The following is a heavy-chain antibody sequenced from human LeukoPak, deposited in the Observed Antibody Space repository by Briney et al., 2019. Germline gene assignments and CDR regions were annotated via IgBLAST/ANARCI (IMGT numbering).Heavy chain of an antibody. CDR3: ARDEGIVVVPAAKYRGFGY. CDR2: INPNSGGT. CDR1: GYTFTGYY. V-gene: IGHV1-2*02. Sequence: ASVKVSCKASGYTFTGYYMHWVRQAPGQGLEWMGWINPNSGGTNYAQKFQGRVTMTRDTSISRAYMELSRLRSDDTAVYYCARDEGIVVVPAAKYRGFGYWGQGTLVTVSS. J-gene: IGHJ4*02. D-gene: IGHD2-2*01.